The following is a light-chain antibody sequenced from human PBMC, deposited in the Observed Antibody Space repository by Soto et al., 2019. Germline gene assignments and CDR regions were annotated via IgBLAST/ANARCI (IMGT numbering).Light chain of an antibody. CDR2: GVN. J-gene: IGLJ1*01. V-gene: IGLV2-23*02. Sequence: QSVLTQPASVSGSPGQSITISCTGTSNVVGSYDLVSWYQHHPGKAPKVMIYGVNKGPSGVSNRFSGSKSGNTASLTISGLQAEDEADYYCCSYAGSSTFVFGTGTKVTVL. CDR3: CSYAGSSTFV. CDR1: SNVVGSYDL.